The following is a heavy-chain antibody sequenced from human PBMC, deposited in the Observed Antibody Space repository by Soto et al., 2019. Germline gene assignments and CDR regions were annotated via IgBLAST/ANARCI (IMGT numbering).Heavy chain of an antibody. V-gene: IGHV4-59*01. J-gene: IGHJ4*02. CDR2: IYYSGST. Sequence: SETLSLTCTVSGGSISSYYWSWIRQPPGKGLEWIGYIYYSGSTNYNPSLKSRVTISVDTSKNQFSLKLSSVTAADTAVYYCARGDYDYGDFFDYWGQGTLVTVSS. CDR1: GGSISSYY. CDR3: ARGDYDYGDFFDY. D-gene: IGHD4-17*01.